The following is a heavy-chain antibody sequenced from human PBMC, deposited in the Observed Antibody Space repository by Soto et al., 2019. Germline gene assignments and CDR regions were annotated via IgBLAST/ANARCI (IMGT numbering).Heavy chain of an antibody. Sequence: GGSLRLSCAASGFTFSSYSMNWVRQAPGKGLVWVSPINTNRSYTYYADSVKGRFTVSRDNPKNTLYLQMNSLRAEDTAVYYCARDTDGLHYWGQGTLVTVSS. CDR3: ARDTDGLHY. V-gene: IGHV3-21*01. CDR1: GFTFSSYS. J-gene: IGHJ4*02. CDR2: INTNRSYT.